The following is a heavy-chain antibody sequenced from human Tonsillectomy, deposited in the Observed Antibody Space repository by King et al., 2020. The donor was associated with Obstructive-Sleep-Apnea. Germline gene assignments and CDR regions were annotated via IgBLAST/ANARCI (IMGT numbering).Heavy chain of an antibody. CDR3: AKDGIAARLGYYFDY. Sequence: VQLVESGGGLVQPGGSLRLSCAASGFTFSSYAMSWGRQAPGRGLEWVSGISGSGGRRYYADSVKGRFTISRAISKNTLYLQMNNLRAEDTAVYYCAKDGIAARLGYYFDYWGQGTLVTASS. V-gene: IGHV3-23*04. D-gene: IGHD6-6*01. J-gene: IGHJ4*02. CDR1: GFTFSSYA. CDR2: ISGSGGRR.